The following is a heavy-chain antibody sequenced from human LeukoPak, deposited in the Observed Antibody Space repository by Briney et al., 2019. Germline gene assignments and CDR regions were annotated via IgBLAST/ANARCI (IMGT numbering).Heavy chain of an antibody. V-gene: IGHV1-2*02. D-gene: IGHD6-13*01. CDR2: INPNSGGT. Sequence: ASVKVSCKASGYTFTGYYMHWVRQAPGQGLEWMGWINPNSGGTNYAQKFQGRVTMTRDTSISTAYMELSRQRSDDTAVYYCARGGAAANTMLIVYAFDIWGQGTMVTVSS. J-gene: IGHJ3*02. CDR3: ARGGAAANTMLIVYAFDI. CDR1: GYTFTGYY.